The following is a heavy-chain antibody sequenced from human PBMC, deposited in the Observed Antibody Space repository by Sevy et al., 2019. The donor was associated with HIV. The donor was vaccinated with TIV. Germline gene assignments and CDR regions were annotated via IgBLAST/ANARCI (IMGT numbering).Heavy chain of an antibody. CDR3: ARSPPVVVVPGAPSWFDP. D-gene: IGHD2-2*01. CDR1: DGSFSGYY. CDR2: INESGIT. J-gene: IGHJ5*02. Sequence: SETLSLTCAVHDGSFSGYYWNWIRQLPGKGLEWIGEINESGITYYNPSLKSRVTISGDTSKKRFSLKLNSVTAVDSAVYFCARSPPVVVVPGAPSWFDPWGQGTLVTVSS. V-gene: IGHV4-34*01.